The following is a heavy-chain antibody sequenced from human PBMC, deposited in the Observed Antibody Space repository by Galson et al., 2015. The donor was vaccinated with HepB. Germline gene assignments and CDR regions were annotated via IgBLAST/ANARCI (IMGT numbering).Heavy chain of an antibody. CDR3: VKEGSWFGGDWFDP. Sequence: SLRLSCAGSGFIFRHHAMAWIRQAPGKGLEWVSGINGRGPTRSYSDAVKGRFSIPRDNSKDTVLLQMDNLRAEDTAVYYCVKEGSWFGGDWFDPWGQGALVTVS. CDR2: INGRGPTR. J-gene: IGHJ5*02. CDR1: GFIFRHHA. V-gene: IGHV3-23*01. D-gene: IGHD3-16*01.